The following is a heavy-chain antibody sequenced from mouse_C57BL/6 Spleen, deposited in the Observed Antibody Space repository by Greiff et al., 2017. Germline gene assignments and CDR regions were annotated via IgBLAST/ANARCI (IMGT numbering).Heavy chain of an antibody. CDR2: LYPGDGDT. CDR3: ARSQTAQATLDY. V-gene: IGHV1-80*01. D-gene: IGHD3-2*02. CDR1: GYAFSSYW. Sequence: QVQLQQSGAELVKPGASVKISCKASGYAFSSYWLNWVKQRPGKGLEWIGQLYPGDGDTNYNGKFTGKATLTADNSSSTAYMQLSSLTSEDSAVYFCARSQTAQATLDYWGQGTTLTVSS. J-gene: IGHJ2*01.